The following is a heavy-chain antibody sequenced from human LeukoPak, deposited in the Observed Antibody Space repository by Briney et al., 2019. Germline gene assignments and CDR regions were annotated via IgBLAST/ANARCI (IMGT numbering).Heavy chain of an antibody. CDR3: ARVLRGVMTTPNAFDI. Sequence: GGSLRLSCAASGFTFSDYYMSWIRQAPGKGLEWVSYISSSGSTIYYADSVKGRFTISRDNAKNSLYLQMDSLRAEDTAVYYCARVLRGVMTTPNAFDIWGQGTMVTVSS. CDR1: GFTFSDYY. CDR2: ISSSGSTI. D-gene: IGHD3-16*01. J-gene: IGHJ3*02. V-gene: IGHV3-11*01.